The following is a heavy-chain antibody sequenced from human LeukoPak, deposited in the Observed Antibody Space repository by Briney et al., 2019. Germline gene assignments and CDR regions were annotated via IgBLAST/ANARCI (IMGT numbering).Heavy chain of an antibody. CDR3: ARVGGSSSMYSYYYMDV. D-gene: IGHD6-6*01. Sequence: ASVKVSCKASGYTFTSYGISWVRQAPGQGLEWMGWISAYNGNTNYAQKLQGRVTMTIDTSTSTAYMELRSLRSDDTAVYYCARVGGSSSMYSYYYMDVWGKGTTVTVSS. CDR1: GYTFTSYG. J-gene: IGHJ6*03. CDR2: ISAYNGNT. V-gene: IGHV1-18*01.